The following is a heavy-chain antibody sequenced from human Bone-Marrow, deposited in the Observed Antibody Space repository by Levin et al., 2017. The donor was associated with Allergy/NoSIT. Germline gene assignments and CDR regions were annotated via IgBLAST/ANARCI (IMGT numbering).Heavy chain of an antibody. Sequence: SQTLSLTCVVSGGSVTSSFYWSWVRLSPGKGLEWIGKIFHSGRTNYNPSLTGRVDISLDKSKNQFSLNLNSMTAADTAVYYCARVTGTSNNYYFDNWGQGTLVTVSS. D-gene: IGHD1-7*01. J-gene: IGHJ4*02. CDR3: ARVTGTSNNYYFDN. V-gene: IGHV4-4*02. CDR1: GGSVTSSFY. CDR2: IFHSGRT.